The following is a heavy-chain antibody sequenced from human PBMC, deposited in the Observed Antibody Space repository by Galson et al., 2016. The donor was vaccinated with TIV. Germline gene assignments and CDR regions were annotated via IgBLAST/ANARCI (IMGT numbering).Heavy chain of an antibody. CDR3: ARGQSASRGFDP. CDR2: INPSSGGT. J-gene: IGHJ5*02. Sequence: SVKVSCKASGYSFTDYYIHWVRQAPGQGLEWMGWINPSSGGTFYAQRFQDWVTMTRDTSISTTYMDLSRLRPNDTAVYYCARGQSASRGFDPWGQGTLVTVSS. CDR1: GYSFTDYY. V-gene: IGHV1-2*04. D-gene: IGHD2-2*01.